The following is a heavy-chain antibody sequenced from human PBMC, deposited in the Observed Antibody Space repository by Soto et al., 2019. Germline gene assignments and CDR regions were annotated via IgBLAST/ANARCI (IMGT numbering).Heavy chain of an antibody. V-gene: IGHV3-23*01. Sequence: EVQLLESGGGLVQPGGSLRLSCAASGFTFNTYAMSWVRLAPGKGLEWVSTVTGSGTTFYGDSVEGRFTISRDNSKNTRHLQMNSLRAEDTAIYYCAKHRDCSASSCPTGHWFDPWGQGTLVTVSS. J-gene: IGHJ5*02. CDR2: VTGSGTT. D-gene: IGHD2-15*01. CDR3: AKHRDCSASSCPTGHWFDP. CDR1: GFTFNTYA.